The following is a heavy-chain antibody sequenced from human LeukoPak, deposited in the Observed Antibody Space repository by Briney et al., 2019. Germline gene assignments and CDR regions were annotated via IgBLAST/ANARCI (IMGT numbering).Heavy chain of an antibody. Sequence: PSETLSLTCAVYGGSFSGYYWSWIRQPPGKGLEWIGEINHSGSTNYNPSLKSRVTISVDTSKNQFSLKLSSVTAADTAVYYCARALPVVPAANNWFDPWGQGTLVTVFS. CDR2: INHSGST. V-gene: IGHV4-34*01. J-gene: IGHJ5*02. CDR3: ARALPVVPAANNWFDP. D-gene: IGHD2-2*01. CDR1: GGSFSGYY.